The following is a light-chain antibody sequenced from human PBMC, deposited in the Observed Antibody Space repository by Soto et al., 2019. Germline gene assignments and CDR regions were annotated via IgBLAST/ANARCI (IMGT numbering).Light chain of an antibody. Sequence: DMGLAPSPGTLSLSPRERPTLSCRAQQSVIQKYLACYKQKPGQDPALLVFGASSRATGMPDRFSGSGSGTDFTLSISRLEPEDFAVYYCQQYDNSPWTLGRGTTVAIK. CDR3: QQYDNSPWT. CDR2: GAS. V-gene: IGKV3-20*01. J-gene: IGKJ1*01. CDR1: QSVIQKY.